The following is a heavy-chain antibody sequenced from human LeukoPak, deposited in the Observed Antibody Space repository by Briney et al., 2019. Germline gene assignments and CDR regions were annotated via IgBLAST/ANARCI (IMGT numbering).Heavy chain of an antibody. CDR1: GYTFTDSY. CDR3: ARDGRLTIFVRGIITEGSPPKN. Sequence: ASVKVSCKASGYTFTDSYMHWVRQAPGQGLEWMGWINPKTGGTNYAQRFQGRVTMTRDTSIRTAYMELNSLRSDDTAVYYCARDGRLTIFVRGIITEGSPPKNWGQGTLVTVSP. CDR2: INPKTGGT. J-gene: IGHJ4*02. V-gene: IGHV1-2*02. D-gene: IGHD3-10*01.